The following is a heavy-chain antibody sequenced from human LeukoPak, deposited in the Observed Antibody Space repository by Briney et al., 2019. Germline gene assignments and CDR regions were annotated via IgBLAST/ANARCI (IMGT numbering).Heavy chain of an antibody. J-gene: IGHJ4*02. Sequence: GGSLRLSCAAFGFTFSSYGMHWVRQAPGKGLEWVAFIRNDGTNINYADSVKGRFTIFRDNSKNTLYLQMNSLRADDTAVYYCAKAFWWELIDWGQGTLVTVSS. CDR3: AKAFWWELID. CDR1: GFTFSSYG. V-gene: IGHV3-30*02. D-gene: IGHD1-26*01. CDR2: IRNDGTNI.